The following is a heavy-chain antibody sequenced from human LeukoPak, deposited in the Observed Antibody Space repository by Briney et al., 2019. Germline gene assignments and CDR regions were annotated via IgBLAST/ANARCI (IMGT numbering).Heavy chain of an antibody. V-gene: IGHV1-46*01. Sequence: GASMKVSCKASGYTFTSYYMHWVRQAPGQGLEWMGIINPSGGSTSYAQKFQGRVTMTRDTSTSTVYMELSSLRSEDTAVYYCARVGGTMVRGATRDYYGMDVWGKGTTVTVSS. J-gene: IGHJ6*04. CDR2: INPSGGST. CDR1: GYTFTSYY. CDR3: ARVGGTMVRGATRDYYGMDV. D-gene: IGHD3-10*01.